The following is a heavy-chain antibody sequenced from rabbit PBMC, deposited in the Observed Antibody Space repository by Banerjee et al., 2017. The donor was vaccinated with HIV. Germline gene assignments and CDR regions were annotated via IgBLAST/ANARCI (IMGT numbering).Heavy chain of an antibody. J-gene: IGHJ4*01. CDR3: VRWYIGNRYYDL. CDR2: ISTGSGTT. Sequence: QSLEESGGDLVKPGASLTLTCTASGFSFSSGYYMYWVRQAPGKGLEWIGCISTGSGTTYYATWAKGRFTISKTSSTMVTLQMTSLTAADTATYFCVRWYIGNRYYDLWGQGTLVTVS. CDR1: GFSFSSGYY. D-gene: IGHD8-1*01. V-gene: IGHV1S40*01.